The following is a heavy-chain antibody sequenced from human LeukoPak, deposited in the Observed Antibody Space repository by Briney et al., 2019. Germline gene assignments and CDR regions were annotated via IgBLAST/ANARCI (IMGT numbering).Heavy chain of an antibody. CDR3: ARARGSYFSFWFDP. V-gene: IGHV4-34*01. CDR1: GFTFSNAW. CDR2: INHSGST. D-gene: IGHD1-26*01. Sequence: PGGSLRLSCAASGFTFSNAWMSWIRQPPGKGLEWIGEINHSGSTNYNPSLKSRVTISVDTSKNQFSLKLSSVTAADTAVYYCARARGSYFSFWFDPWGQGTLVTVSS. J-gene: IGHJ5*02.